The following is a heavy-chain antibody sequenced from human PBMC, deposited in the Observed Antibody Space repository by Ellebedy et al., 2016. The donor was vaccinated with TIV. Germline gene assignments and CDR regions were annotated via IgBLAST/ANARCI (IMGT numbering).Heavy chain of an antibody. Sequence: MPSETLSLTCTVSAGSISSYYWTWIRQPPGKGLEWIGYIYHNWNTNYNPSLKSRVTISVDTSKNQFSLKLSSVPAADTAVYYCAATGPTDYWGQGTLVTVSS. D-gene: IGHD1-7*01. CDR1: AGSISSYY. V-gene: IGHV4-59*01. CDR2: IYHNWNT. J-gene: IGHJ4*02. CDR3: AATGPTDY.